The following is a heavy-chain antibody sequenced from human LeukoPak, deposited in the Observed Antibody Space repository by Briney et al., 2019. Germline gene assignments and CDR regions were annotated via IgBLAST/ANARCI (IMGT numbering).Heavy chain of an antibody. J-gene: IGHJ4*01. CDR3: ARDQELNWNYDFFDY. CDR1: GGSISSHY. V-gene: IGHV4-4*07. D-gene: IGHD1-7*01. CDR2: IYISGST. Sequence: SETLSLTCTVSGGSISSHYWSWIRQAAGKGLEWIGRIYISGSTNYNPSLKSRVTLSLDTSKNQISLRLSSVTAADTAVYYCARDQELNWNYDFFDYWGHGTLVTVSS.